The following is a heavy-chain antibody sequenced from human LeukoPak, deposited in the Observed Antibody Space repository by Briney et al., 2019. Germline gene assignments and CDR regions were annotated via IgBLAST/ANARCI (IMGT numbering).Heavy chain of an antibody. CDR1: GFTFSRYW. V-gene: IGHV3-7*01. D-gene: IGHD3-22*01. J-gene: IGHJ5*02. CDR3: ARDLGQYYDTSDNWFDP. Sequence: GGSLRLSCAASGFTFSRYWMSWVRQAPGKGLEWVANINQDGSEKYYVDSVKGRFTISRDNAKNTLNLQMNSLRAEDTAVYYCARDLGQYYDTSDNWFDPWGQGTLVTVSS. CDR2: INQDGSEK.